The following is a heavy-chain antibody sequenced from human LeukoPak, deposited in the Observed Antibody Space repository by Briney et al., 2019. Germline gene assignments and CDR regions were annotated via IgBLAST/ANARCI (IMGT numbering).Heavy chain of an antibody. J-gene: IGHJ3*01. V-gene: IGHV3-23*01. Sequence: GGSLRLSCTASGFTFCIYAMTWVREAPGEGLDWVSAIGASGADTYYADSVKGRFTVSRDNSKNTLYLQMNSLRADDTAVYFCAKRPRDSSGDYLCAFDGWGQGTTVTVSS. CDR1: GFTFCIYA. CDR2: IGASGADT. CDR3: AKRPRDSSGDYLCAFDG. D-gene: IGHD3-22*01.